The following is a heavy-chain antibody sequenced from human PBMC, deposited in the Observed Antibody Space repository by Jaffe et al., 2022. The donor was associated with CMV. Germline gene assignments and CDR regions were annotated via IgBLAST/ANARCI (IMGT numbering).Heavy chain of an antibody. V-gene: IGHV4-39*01. J-gene: IGHJ4*02. CDR1: GGSISSSSYY. CDR3: ARGDMIVVVIDY. CDR2: IYYSGST. D-gene: IGHD3-22*01. Sequence: QLQLQESGPGLVKPSETLSLTCTVSGGSISSSSYYWGWIRQPPGKGLEWIGSIYYSGSTYYNPSLKSRVTISVDTSKNQFSLKLSSVTAADTAVYYCARGDMIVVVIDYWGQGTLVTVSS.